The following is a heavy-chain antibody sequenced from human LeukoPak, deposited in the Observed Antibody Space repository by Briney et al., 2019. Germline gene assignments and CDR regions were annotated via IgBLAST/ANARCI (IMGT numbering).Heavy chain of an antibody. J-gene: IGHJ4*02. Sequence: QAGGSLRLSCAASGFTFSSYAMSWVRQAPGKGLEWVSAISGSGGSTYYADSVKGRFTISRDNSKNTLYLQMNSLRAEDTAVYYCAKDRDGSYYHRKREAFDYWGQGTLVTVSS. CDR2: ISGSGGST. CDR3: AKDRDGSYYHRKREAFDY. D-gene: IGHD1-26*01. V-gene: IGHV3-23*01. CDR1: GFTFSSYA.